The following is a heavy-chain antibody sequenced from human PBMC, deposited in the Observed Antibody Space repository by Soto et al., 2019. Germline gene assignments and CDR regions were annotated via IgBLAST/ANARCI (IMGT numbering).Heavy chain of an antibody. Sequence: QITLKESGPTLVKPTQTLTLTCTFSGFSLSTSGVGVGWIRQPPGKALEWLALIYWNDDKRYSPSLKSRLTIAMDNAKNQVVLKMTNMDPGDTDTYYCAHSGVVTQYYYSGMDVWGQGTTVTVSS. CDR1: GFSLSTSGVG. CDR3: AHSGVVTQYYYSGMDV. CDR2: IYWNDDK. D-gene: IGHD2-21*02. J-gene: IGHJ6*02. V-gene: IGHV2-5*01.